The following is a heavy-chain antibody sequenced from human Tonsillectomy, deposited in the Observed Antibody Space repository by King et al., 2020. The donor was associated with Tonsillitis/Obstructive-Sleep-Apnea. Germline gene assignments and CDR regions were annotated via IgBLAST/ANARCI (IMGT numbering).Heavy chain of an antibody. Sequence: VQLVESGGGVVQPGGSLRLSCAASGFTFDDYAMHWVRQAPGKGLEWVSLISGDGGSTYYADSVKGRFTISRDNSKNSLYLQMNSLRTEDTALYYCAKDMWERGALFPSDAFDIWGQGTMVTVSS. D-gene: IGHD1-26*01. CDR1: GFTFDDYA. V-gene: IGHV3-43*02. CDR2: ISGDGGST. CDR3: AKDMWERGALFPSDAFDI. J-gene: IGHJ3*02.